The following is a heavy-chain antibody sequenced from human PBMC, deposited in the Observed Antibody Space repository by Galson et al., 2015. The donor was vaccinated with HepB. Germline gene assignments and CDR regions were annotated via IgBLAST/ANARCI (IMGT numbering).Heavy chain of an antibody. V-gene: IGHV3-23*01. J-gene: IGHJ6*02. CDR3: AKDYFGVAV. CDR2: ISGSGGSP. Sequence: SLRLSCAASGFTSGMTFTTYAMTWVRQTPGKGLEWVSAISGSGGSPYYADSVKGRFTISRDNSNDTLYLLMNSLRAEDTAIYYCAKDYFGVAVWGQGTTVTVSS. D-gene: IGHD2-21*01. CDR1: GFTSGMTFTTYA.